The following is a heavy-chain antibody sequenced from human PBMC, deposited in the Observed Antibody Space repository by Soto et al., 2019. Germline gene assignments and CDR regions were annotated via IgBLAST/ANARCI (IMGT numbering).Heavy chain of an antibody. CDR1: GFTFSSYD. Sequence: GGSLRLSCAASGFTFSSYDMHWVRQATGKGLEWVSAIGTAGDTYYPGSAKGRFTISRENAKNSLYLQMNSLRAGDTAVYYCARGGRSGSYRYGMDVWGQGXTVTVS. J-gene: IGHJ6*02. CDR2: IGTAGDT. CDR3: ARGGRSGSYRYGMDV. D-gene: IGHD3-10*01. V-gene: IGHV3-13*01.